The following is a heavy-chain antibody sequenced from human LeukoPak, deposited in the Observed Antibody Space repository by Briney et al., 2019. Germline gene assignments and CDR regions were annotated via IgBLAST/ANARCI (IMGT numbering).Heavy chain of an antibody. CDR2: ISSASTYI. V-gene: IGHV3-21*01. J-gene: IGHJ4*02. Sequence: PGESLRLSCAASGFTFSSYSMNWVRQAPGKGLEWVSSISSASTYIYYADSVKGRFTISRDNAKNSLYLQMNSLRAEDTAMYYCARLVWDTTMADGDIDSGGQGTLLIVSA. D-gene: IGHD5-18*01. CDR1: GFTFSSYS. CDR3: ARLVWDTTMADGDIDS.